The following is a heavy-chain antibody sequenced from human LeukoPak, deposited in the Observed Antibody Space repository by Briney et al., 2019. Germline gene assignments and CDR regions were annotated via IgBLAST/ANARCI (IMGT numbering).Heavy chain of an antibody. V-gene: IGHV1-18*01. CDR3: ARDRGFYCYGSGMPAKNWFDP. CDR1: GYTFTSYG. J-gene: IGHJ5*02. CDR2: ISAYNGNT. D-gene: IGHD3-10*01. Sequence: ASVKVSCKASGYTFTSYGISWVRQAPGQGLEWMGWISAYNGNTNYAQKLQGRVTMPTDTSTSTAYMELGSLRSDDTAVYYCARDRGFYCYGSGMPAKNWFDPWGQGTLVTVSS.